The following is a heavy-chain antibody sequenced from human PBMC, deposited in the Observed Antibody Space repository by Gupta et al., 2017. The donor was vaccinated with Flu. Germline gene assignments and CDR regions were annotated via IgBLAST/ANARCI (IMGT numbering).Heavy chain of an antibody. V-gene: IGHV1-2*02. D-gene: IGHD2-2*01. Sequence: QVQLVQSGAEVKKPGASVKVSCKASGYTFTGYYMHWVRQDPGQGLEWMVWINPNSGGTNYAQKFQGRVTMTRDTSISTAYMELRRLRSDDTAVYYCARDQDIVVVPAANWFDPWGQGTLVTVSS. CDR1: GYTFTGYY. J-gene: IGHJ5*02. CDR2: INPNSGGT. CDR3: ARDQDIVVVPAANWFDP.